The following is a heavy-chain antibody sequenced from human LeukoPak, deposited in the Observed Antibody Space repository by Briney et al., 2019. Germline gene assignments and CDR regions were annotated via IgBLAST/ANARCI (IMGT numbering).Heavy chain of an antibody. CDR3: ARVGYYGSGSYYMTGQFDP. CDR2: IIPIFGTA. V-gene: IGHV1-69*01. J-gene: IGHJ5*02. CDR1: GGTFSSYA. D-gene: IGHD3-10*01. Sequence: SVKVSCKASGGTFSSYAISWVRQAPGQGLEWMGGIIPIFGTANYAQKFQGRVTITADESTSTAYMELSSLRSEDTAVYYCARVGYYGSGSYYMTGQFDPLGQGTLVTVSS.